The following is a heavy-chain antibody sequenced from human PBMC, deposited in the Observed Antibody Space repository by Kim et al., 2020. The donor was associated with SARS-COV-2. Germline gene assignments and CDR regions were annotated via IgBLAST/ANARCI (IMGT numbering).Heavy chain of an antibody. CDR3: ARGGSGWGIDY. CDR2: K. V-gene: IGHV3-30*07. D-gene: IGHD6-25*01. Sequence: KNETKSVKGRFTISRKNSRNTLSRQVSSLRGDDTAVYYCARGGSGWGIDYWGQGTLVTVSS. J-gene: IGHJ4*02.